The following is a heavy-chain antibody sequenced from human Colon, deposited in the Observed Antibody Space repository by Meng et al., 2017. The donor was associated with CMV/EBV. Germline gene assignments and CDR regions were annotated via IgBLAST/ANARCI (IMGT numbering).Heavy chain of an antibody. D-gene: IGHD3-10*01. V-gene: IGHV3-9*01. J-gene: IGHJ4*02. CDR2: ISWNSGTA. CDR1: GFTFNNYA. Sequence: GGSLRLSCAVSGFTFNNYAMHWVRQRPGKGLEWVSGISWNSGTAGYGVSVQGRFTTSRDNAKNSLYLQLNDVRPEDTAFYYCVKDSRDFGSGLNPYHFDSRGQGTLVTVSS. CDR3: VKDSRDFGSGLNPYHFDS.